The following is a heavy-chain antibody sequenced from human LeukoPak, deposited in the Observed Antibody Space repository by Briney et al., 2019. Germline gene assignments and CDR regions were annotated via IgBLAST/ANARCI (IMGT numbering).Heavy chain of an antibody. CDR1: GFTFSTYN. V-gene: IGHV3-48*01. CDR3: ARVLTFSGWFGDY. Sequence: QTGGSLRLSCAASGFTFSTYNMNWVRQAPGKGLEWVSSISGTGSSTYYTDSVKGRFTISRDNAKNSLYLQMNSLRAEYTAVYYCARVLTFSGWFGDYWGQGTLVTVSS. J-gene: IGHJ4*02. CDR2: ISGTGSST. D-gene: IGHD6-19*01.